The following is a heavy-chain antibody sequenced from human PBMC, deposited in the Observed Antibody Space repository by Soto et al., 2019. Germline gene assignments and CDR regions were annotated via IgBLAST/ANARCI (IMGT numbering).Heavy chain of an antibody. V-gene: IGHV6-1*01. Sequence: PSQTLSLTCAISGDSVSSNSAAWNWIRQSPSRGLEWLGRTYYRSKWYNDYTISVKSRITINPDTSKNQYSLQLNSVTPEDTAVYYCARIAVAPWYFDYWGQGTLVTVSS. D-gene: IGHD6-19*01. CDR3: ARIAVAPWYFDY. CDR1: GDSVSSNSAA. CDR2: TYYRSKWYN. J-gene: IGHJ4*02.